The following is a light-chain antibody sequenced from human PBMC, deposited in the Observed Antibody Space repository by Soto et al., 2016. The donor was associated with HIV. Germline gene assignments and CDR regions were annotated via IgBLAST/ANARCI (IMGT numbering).Light chain of an antibody. J-gene: IGKJ4*01. CDR2: AAI. CDR1: QDIFNY. CDR3: QKYNNDVT. V-gene: IGKV1-27*01. Sequence: DIQLTQSPSSLSASIGDTVSITCRASQDIFNYLAWYQQKPGEVPKLLIFAAISLHSGSHLGSVAGDRGTQFTLTINSLQPEDIGTYYCQKYNNDVTFGGGTKVEI.